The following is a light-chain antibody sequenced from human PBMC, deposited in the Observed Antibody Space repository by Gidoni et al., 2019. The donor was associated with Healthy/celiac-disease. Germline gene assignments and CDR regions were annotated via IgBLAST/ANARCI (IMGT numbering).Light chain of an antibody. J-gene: IGKJ1*01. Sequence: EIVFMQSPGTLCLSPGERATLSCRASQSVSSSYLAWYQQKPGQAPRLLIYGASSRATGIPDRFSGSGAGTDFTLTISRREPEDFAVYYCQQYGSSLWTFGQGTKVEIK. V-gene: IGKV3-20*01. CDR2: GAS. CDR3: QQYGSSLWT. CDR1: QSVSSSY.